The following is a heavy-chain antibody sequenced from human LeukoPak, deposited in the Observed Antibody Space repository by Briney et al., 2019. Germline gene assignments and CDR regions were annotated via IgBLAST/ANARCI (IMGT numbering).Heavy chain of an antibody. D-gene: IGHD3-10*01. V-gene: IGHV1-8*03. Sequence: GASVKVSCKASGYTFTSYDINWVRQATGQGLEWMGWMNPNSGNTGYAQKFQGRVTITRNTSISTAYMELSSLRSEDTAVYYCARAAGSLNYYYYMDVWGKGTTVTVSS. CDR1: GYTFTSYD. CDR2: MNPNSGNT. J-gene: IGHJ6*03. CDR3: ARAAGSLNYYYYMDV.